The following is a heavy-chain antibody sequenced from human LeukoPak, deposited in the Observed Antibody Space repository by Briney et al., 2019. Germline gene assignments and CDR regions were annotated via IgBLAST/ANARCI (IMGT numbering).Heavy chain of an antibody. V-gene: IGHV4-34*01. D-gene: IGHD6-19*01. J-gene: IGHJ6*02. CDR2: INHSGST. Sequence: PSETLSLPCAVYGGSFSGYYWSWIRQPPGKGLEWIGEINHSGSTNYNPSLKSRVTISVDTSKNQFSLKLSSVTAADTAVYYCARVKGGWYSYYYYGMDVWGQGTTVTVSS. CDR3: ARVKGGWYSYYYYGMDV. CDR1: GGSFSGYY.